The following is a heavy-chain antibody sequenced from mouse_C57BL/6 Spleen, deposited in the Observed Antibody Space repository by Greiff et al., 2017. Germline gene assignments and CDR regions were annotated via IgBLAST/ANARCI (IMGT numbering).Heavy chain of an antibody. CDR2: IYPGSGST. J-gene: IGHJ2*01. Sequence: QVQLQQPGAELVKPGASVKMSCKASGYTFTSYWITWVKQRPGQGLEWIGDIYPGSGSTNYNEKFKSKATLTVDTSSSTAYMQLSSLTSEDSAVYYCASSNGNYVLFDDWGQGTTLTVSS. D-gene: IGHD2-1*01. V-gene: IGHV1-55*01. CDR3: ASSNGNYVLFDD. CDR1: GYTFTSYW.